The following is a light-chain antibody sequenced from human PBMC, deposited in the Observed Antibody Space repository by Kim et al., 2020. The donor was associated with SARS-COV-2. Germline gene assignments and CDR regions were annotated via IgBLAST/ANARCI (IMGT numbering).Light chain of an antibody. V-gene: IGLV3-21*04. Sequence: SYELTQPPSVSVAPGKTARITCGGNNIGSKTVHWYQQKPGQASVLVIYYDSDRPSGLPERFSGSNSGNTATLTISRVEAGDEADYYCQVWDSSSDHWVFGGGTKLTVL. CDR2: YDS. J-gene: IGLJ3*02. CDR3: QVWDSSSDHWV. CDR1: NIGSKT.